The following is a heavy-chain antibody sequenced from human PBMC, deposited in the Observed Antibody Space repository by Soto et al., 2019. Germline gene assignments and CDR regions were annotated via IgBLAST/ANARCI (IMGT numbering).Heavy chain of an antibody. J-gene: IGHJ5*02. CDR2: ISSSGSTI. CDR1: GFTFSSYE. V-gene: IGHV3-48*03. Sequence: EVQLVESGGGLVQPGGSLRLSCAASGFTFSSYEMNWVRQAPGKGLEWVSYISSSGSTIYYADSVKGRFTISRDNAKNSLYLQMNSLRAEDTAVYYCARVYSSGWYNWCDPWGQGTLVTVSS. CDR3: ARVYSSGWYNWCDP. D-gene: IGHD6-19*01.